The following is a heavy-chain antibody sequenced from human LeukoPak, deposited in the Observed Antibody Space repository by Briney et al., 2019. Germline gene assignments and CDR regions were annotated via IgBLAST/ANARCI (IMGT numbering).Heavy chain of an antibody. V-gene: IGHV3-30-3*01. CDR2: ISYDGSNK. J-gene: IGHJ3*02. Sequence: GGSLRLSCAASGFTFSSYAMHWVRQAPGKGLEWVAVISYDGSNKYYADSVKGRFTISRDNSKNTLYLQMNSLRAEDTAVYYCARDGYSTKGRGAFDIWGQGTMVTVPS. CDR3: ARDGYSTKGRGAFDI. D-gene: IGHD6-13*01. CDR1: GFTFSSYA.